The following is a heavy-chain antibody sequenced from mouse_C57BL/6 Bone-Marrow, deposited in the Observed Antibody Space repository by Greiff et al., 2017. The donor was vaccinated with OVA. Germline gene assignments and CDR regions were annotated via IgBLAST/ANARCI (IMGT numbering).Heavy chain of an antibody. CDR3: ARGGFYYGNYVEWYFDV. CDR1: GYTFTSYW. D-gene: IGHD2-1*01. Sequence: VQLQQSGAELVKPGASVKLSCKTSGYTFTSYWMHWVKQRPGQGLEWIGMIHPNSGSTNYNEKFKSKATLTVDKSSSTAYMQLSSLTSEDSAVYYCARGGFYYGNYVEWYFDVWGTGTTVTVSS. J-gene: IGHJ1*03. CDR2: IHPNSGST. V-gene: IGHV1-64*01.